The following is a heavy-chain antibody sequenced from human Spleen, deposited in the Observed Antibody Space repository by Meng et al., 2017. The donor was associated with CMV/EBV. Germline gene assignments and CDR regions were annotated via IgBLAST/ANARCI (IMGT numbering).Heavy chain of an antibody. D-gene: IGHD5-24*01. J-gene: IGHJ4*02. CDR2: IYSGGSDT. Sequence: GESLKISCAASGFIFSDYSMNWIRQAPGKGLEWVSLIYSGGSDTYYADSVKGRFIISRDNSKNTLFLQMKSLRVEDTALYYCATIRRDGYNWRYGCFDYWGQGTLVTVSS. CDR1: GFIFSDYS. CDR3: ATIRRDGYNWRYGCFDY. V-gene: IGHV3-23*03.